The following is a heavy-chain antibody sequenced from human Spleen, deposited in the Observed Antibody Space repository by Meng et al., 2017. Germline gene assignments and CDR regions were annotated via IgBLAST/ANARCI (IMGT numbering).Heavy chain of an antibody. V-gene: IGHV3-30*04. CDR2: ISYDGSNK. CDR3: ASNRGYSGYDMDV. Sequence: GESLKISCAASRFTFSSYEMNWVRQAPGKGLEWVAVISYDGSNKYYADSVKGRFTISRDNSKNTLYLQMNSLRAEDTAVYYCASNRGYSGYDMDVWGQGTTVTVSS. J-gene: IGHJ6*02. D-gene: IGHD5-12*01. CDR1: RFTFSSYE.